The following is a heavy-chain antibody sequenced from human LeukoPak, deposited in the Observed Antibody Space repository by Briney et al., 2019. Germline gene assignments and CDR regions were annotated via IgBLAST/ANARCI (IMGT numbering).Heavy chain of an antibody. Sequence: GGSLRLSCAASGFTFSSYWMHWVRQAPGKGLVWVSRINSDGSSTSYADSVKGRFTISRDNAKNTLYLQMNSLRAEDTAVYYCARGGYSGYDVSYYYYGMDVWGQGTTVTVSS. CDR1: GFTFSSYW. D-gene: IGHD5-12*01. CDR2: INSDGSST. V-gene: IGHV3-74*01. J-gene: IGHJ6*02. CDR3: ARGGYSGYDVSYYYYGMDV.